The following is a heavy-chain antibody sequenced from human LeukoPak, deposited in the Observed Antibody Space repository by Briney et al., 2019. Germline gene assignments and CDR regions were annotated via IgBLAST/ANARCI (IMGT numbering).Heavy chain of an antibody. J-gene: IGHJ3*02. V-gene: IGHV4-59*01. CDR3: ARDSFGYSGSYFLGAFDI. CDR2: IYYSGST. Sequence: PSETLSLTCTVSGGSISSYYWSWIRQPPGKGLEWIGYIYYSGSTNYNPSLKSRVTISVDTSKNQFSLKLSSVTAADTAVYYCARDSFGYSGSYFLGAFDIWGQGTMVTVSS. D-gene: IGHD1-26*01. CDR1: GGSISSYY.